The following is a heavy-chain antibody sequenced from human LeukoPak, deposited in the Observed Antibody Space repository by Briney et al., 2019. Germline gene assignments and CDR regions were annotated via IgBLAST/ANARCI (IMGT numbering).Heavy chain of an antibody. V-gene: IGHV4-59*01. CDR1: GGSISDYY. CDR3: ARGSLYSSLDYYYYMDV. D-gene: IGHD6-13*01. CDR2: IYYSGNT. Sequence: PSETLSLTCTVSGGSISDYYWSWIRQPPGKGLEWIGFIYYSGNTNYNPSLKSRVTISLDTSKNQFSLKLSSVTAADTAVYYCARGSLYSSLDYYYYMDVWGKGTTVTVSS. J-gene: IGHJ6*03.